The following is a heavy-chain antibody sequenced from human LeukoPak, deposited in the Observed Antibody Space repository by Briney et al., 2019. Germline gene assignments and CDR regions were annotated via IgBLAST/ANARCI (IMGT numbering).Heavy chain of an antibody. J-gene: IGHJ6*04. V-gene: IGHV3-33*01. CDR3: ARDYRYSSGWYADGMDV. D-gene: IGHD6-19*01. CDR2: IWYDGSNK. Sequence: GGSLRLSCAASGFTFSSYGMHWVRLAPGKGLEWVAVIWYDGSNKYYADPVKGRFTISRDNSKNTLYLQMNSLRAEDTAVYYCARDYRYSSGWYADGMDVWGKGTTVTVSS. CDR1: GFTFSSYG.